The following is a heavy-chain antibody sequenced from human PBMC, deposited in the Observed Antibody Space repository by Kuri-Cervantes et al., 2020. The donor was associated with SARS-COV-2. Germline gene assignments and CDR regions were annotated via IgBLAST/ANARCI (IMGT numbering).Heavy chain of an antibody. CDR1: GFTFSSYD. CDR2: IGTAGDP. D-gene: IGHD3-3*01. CDR3: AKPQRITIFGVVIMVDAFDI. Sequence: GESLKISCAASGFTFSSYDMHWVRQATGKGLEWVSAIGTAGDPYYPGSVKGRFTISRENAKNSLYLQMNSLRAGDTAVYYCAKPQRITIFGVVIMVDAFDIWGQGTMVTVSS. J-gene: IGHJ3*02. V-gene: IGHV3-13*05.